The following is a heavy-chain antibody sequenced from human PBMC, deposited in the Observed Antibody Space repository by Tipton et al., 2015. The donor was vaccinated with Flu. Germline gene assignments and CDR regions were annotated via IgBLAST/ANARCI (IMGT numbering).Heavy chain of an antibody. CDR2: ISSSSSTI. CDR1: GFTFSSYS. D-gene: IGHD2-2*01. V-gene: IGHV3-48*04. J-gene: IGHJ4*02. CDR3: ARGHRPGSTPLPPDY. Sequence: SLRLSCAASGFTFSSYSMNWVRQAPGKGLEWVSYISSSSSTIYYADSVKGRFTISRDNAKNSLYLQMNSLRAEDTAVYYCARGHRPGSTPLPPDYWGQGTLVTVSS.